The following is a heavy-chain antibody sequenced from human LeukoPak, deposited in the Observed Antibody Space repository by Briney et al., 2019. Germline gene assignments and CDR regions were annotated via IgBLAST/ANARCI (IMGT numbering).Heavy chain of an antibody. Sequence: SETLSLTCTVSGGSISSYYWSWIRQPPGKGLEWIGYIYYSGSTNYNPSLKSRVTISVDTSKNQFSLKLSSVTAADTAVYYCWLDGAAAGANWFDPWGQGTLVTVSS. V-gene: IGHV4-59*08. CDR3: WLDGAAAGANWFDP. D-gene: IGHD6-13*01. CDR1: GGSISSYY. CDR2: IYYSGST. J-gene: IGHJ5*02.